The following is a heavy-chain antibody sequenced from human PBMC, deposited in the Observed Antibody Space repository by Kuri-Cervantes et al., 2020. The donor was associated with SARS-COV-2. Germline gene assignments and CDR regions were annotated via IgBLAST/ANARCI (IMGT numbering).Heavy chain of an antibody. Sequence: LSLTCAASGFTFSNAWMSWVRQAPGKGLEWVANIKQDGSEKYYVDSVKGRFTISRDNAKNSLYLQMNSLRAEDTAVYYCAREGRGYAYFGYWGQGTLVTVSS. V-gene: IGHV3-7*01. CDR3: AREGRGYAYFGY. J-gene: IGHJ4*02. D-gene: IGHD5-12*01. CDR2: IKQDGSEK. CDR1: GFTFSNAW.